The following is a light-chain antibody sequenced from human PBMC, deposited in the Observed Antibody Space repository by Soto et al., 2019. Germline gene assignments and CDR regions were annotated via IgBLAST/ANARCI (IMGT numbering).Light chain of an antibody. V-gene: IGKV1-12*01. CDR3: QQANSFPIT. Sequence: DIQMTQSPSSVSASVGDRVTITCRTSQDVNSWLAWFQQKPGKAPRLLIYATSNLQTGVPSRFSGRGSGTEFTLTISSLQPEDFATYYCQQANSFPITFGQGTRLEIK. CDR2: ATS. J-gene: IGKJ5*01. CDR1: QDVNSW.